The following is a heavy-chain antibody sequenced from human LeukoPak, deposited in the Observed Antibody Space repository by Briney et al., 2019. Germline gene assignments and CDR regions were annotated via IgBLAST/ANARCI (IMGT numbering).Heavy chain of an antibody. J-gene: IGHJ4*02. D-gene: IGHD3-10*01. Sequence: GESLKISCKGSGYSFTTYWIGWVRQMPGKGLEWMGIIYPADSDTRYSPSFQGQVTISVDKSISTAYLQWSSLQALDTGIYYCARHGSGSFYKYFDYWGQGTLVTVSS. V-gene: IGHV5-51*01. CDR1: GYSFTTYW. CDR2: IYPADSDT. CDR3: ARHGSGSFYKYFDY.